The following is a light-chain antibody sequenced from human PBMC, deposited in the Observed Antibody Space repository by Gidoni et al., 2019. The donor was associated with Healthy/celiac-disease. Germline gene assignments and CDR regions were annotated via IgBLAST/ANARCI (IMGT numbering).Light chain of an antibody. CDR1: QSISSY. CDR2: AAS. Sequence: DIQMTQSPSSLSAYVGDRVTITCRASQSISSYLNWNQQKPGKAPKLLIYAASSLQSGVPSRFSGSGSWTDFTLTISSLQPEDFATYYCQQSYSTPPTFGQGTKLEIK. CDR3: QQSYSTPPT. J-gene: IGKJ2*01. V-gene: IGKV1-39*01.